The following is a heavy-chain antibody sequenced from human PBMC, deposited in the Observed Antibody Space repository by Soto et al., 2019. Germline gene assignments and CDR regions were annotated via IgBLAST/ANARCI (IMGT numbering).Heavy chain of an antibody. J-gene: IGHJ4*02. V-gene: IGHV1-8*01. CDR3: ASRVATGYYPNDY. Sequence: ASVKVSCKASGYTFTSYDINWVRQATGQGLEWMGWMNPNSGNTGYAQKFQGRVTMTRNTSISTAYMELSSLRSEDTAVYYCASRVATGYYPNDYWGQGTLVTVSS. CDR1: GYTFTSYD. CDR2: MNPNSGNT. D-gene: IGHD3-9*01.